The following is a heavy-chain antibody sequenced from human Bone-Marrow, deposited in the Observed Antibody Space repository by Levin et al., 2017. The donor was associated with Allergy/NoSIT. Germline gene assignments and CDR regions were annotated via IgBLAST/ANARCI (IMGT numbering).Heavy chain of an antibody. V-gene: IGHV3-23*01. D-gene: IGHD6-19*01. CDR3: AKEGLAVAGYYFDS. CDR1: GFTFSSYA. Sequence: GGSLRLSCAAYGFTFSSYAMSWVRQAPGKGLEWVSSISGSGTITHYAESVKGRFTISRDISKNMLHLQMNSLRAEYTAIYFCAKEGLAVAGYYFDSWGQGTLVTVSS. J-gene: IGHJ4*02. CDR2: ISGSGTIT.